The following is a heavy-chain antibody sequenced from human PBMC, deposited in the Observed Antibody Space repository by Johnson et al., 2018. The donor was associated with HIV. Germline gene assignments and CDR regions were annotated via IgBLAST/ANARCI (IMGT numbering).Heavy chain of an antibody. CDR3: TTGRGDPLIGADAFDI. V-gene: IGHV3-15*01. D-gene: IGHD3-16*01. Sequence: VQLVESGGGLVQPGGSLRLSCAASGFTFSNAWMSWVRQAPGKGLEWVGRIKSNTDGGTTDYAAPVNGRFTISRDDSKNTLHLQMNSLKTEDTAVYYCTTGRGDPLIGADAFDIWGQGTMVTVSS. J-gene: IGHJ3*02. CDR2: IKSNTDGGTT. CDR1: GFTFSNAW.